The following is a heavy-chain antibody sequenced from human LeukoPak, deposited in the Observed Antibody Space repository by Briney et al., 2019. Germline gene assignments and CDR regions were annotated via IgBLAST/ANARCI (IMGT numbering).Heavy chain of an antibody. J-gene: IGHJ5*02. V-gene: IGHV3-23*01. CDR1: GFTFSSYG. CDR3: AKGGRLNWFDP. Sequence: GGTLRLSCAASGFTFSSYGMGWVRQAPGKGLEWVSAISGSGGSTYYADSVKGRFTISRDNSKNTLYLQMNSLRAEDTAVYYCAKGGRLNWFDPWGQGTLVTVSS. D-gene: IGHD5-12*01. CDR2: ISGSGGST.